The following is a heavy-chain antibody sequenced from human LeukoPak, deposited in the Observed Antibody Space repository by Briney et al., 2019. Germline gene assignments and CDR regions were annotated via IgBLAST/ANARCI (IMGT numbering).Heavy chain of an antibody. CDR2: INHSGST. J-gene: IGHJ6*03. CDR3: ARLLAAAGYYYYYYMDV. Sequence: PSETLSLTCSVSGGSISSSRSYWSWIRQPPGKGLEWIGEINHSGSTNYNPSLKSRVTISVDTSKNQFSLKLSSVTAADTAVYYCARLLAAAGYYYYYYMDVWGKGTTVTVSS. D-gene: IGHD6-13*01. CDR1: GGSISSSRSY. V-gene: IGHV4-39*07.